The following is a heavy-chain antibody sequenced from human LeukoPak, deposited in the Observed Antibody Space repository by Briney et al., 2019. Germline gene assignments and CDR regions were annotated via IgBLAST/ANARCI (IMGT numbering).Heavy chain of an antibody. V-gene: IGHV4-34*01. CDR3: ARLLYGTYDFWSGYPVGYFDY. CDR2: IKHSGST. CDR1: GGSFSDYY. D-gene: IGHD3-3*01. Sequence: KPSETLSLTCAVYGGSFSDYYWSWIRQPPGKGLEWIGEIKHSGSTNYNPSLKSRVTISVDTSKNQFSLKLSSVTAADTAVYYCARLLYGTYDFWSGYPVGYFDYWGQGTLVTVSS. J-gene: IGHJ4*02.